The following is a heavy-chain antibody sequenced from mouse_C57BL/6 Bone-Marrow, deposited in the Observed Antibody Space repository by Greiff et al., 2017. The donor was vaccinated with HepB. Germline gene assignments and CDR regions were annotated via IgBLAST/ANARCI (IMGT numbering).Heavy chain of an antibody. CDR1: GFSLTSYG. V-gene: IGHV2-2*01. Sequence: QVQLKESGPGLVQPSQSLSITCTVSGFSLTSYGVHWVRQSPGKGLEWLGVIWSGGSTDYNAAFLSRLSISKDNSKSQVFFKMNSLQADDTAIYYCARRGDGNYFDYWGQGTTLTVSS. CDR3: ARRGDGNYFDY. J-gene: IGHJ2*01. D-gene: IGHD1-1*01. CDR2: IWSGGST.